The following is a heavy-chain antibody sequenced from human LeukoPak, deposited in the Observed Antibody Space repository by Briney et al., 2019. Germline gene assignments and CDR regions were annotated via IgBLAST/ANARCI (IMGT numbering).Heavy chain of an antibody. CDR3: ARLKSVALAGPYYFDY. CDR2: IYYSGST. J-gene: IGHJ4*02. CDR1: VGSISSYY. V-gene: IGHV4-59*01. D-gene: IGHD6-19*01. Sequence: SETLSLTCTVSVGSISSYYWSWIRQPPGEGLEWIGYIYYSGSTNFNPSLKSRVTISVDTSKSQFSLKLSSVTAADMAVYYCARLKSVALAGPYYFDYWGQGTLVTVSS.